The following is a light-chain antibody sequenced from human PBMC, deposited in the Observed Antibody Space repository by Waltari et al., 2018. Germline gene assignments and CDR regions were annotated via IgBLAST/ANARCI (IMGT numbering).Light chain of an antibody. CDR3: QSYDSSRSLVV. CDR1: SSNIGANFD. V-gene: IGLV1-40*01. CDR2: GNF. Sequence: QSVLTQPPSVPGAPGQSVTISCTGSSSNIGANFDVHWYQHLPGTAPRLLIYGNFNRPSGVPDRFSGSKSGTSASLAITGLQAEDEANYYCQSYDSSRSLVVFGGGTRLTVL. J-gene: IGLJ2*01.